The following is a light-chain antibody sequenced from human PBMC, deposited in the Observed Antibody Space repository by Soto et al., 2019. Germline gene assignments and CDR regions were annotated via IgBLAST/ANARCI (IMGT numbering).Light chain of an antibody. V-gene: IGLV2-14*03. Sequence: QSALTQPASVSGSPGQSITISCTGTSSDIGGYNFVSWYQYHPGKAPKLMIYDVKHRPSGVSNRFSGSKSGNTASLTISGLQAEDEADYYCSSYTSSSTPYVFGSGTKVTVL. CDR1: SSDIGGYNF. CDR3: SSYTSSSTPYV. J-gene: IGLJ1*01. CDR2: DVK.